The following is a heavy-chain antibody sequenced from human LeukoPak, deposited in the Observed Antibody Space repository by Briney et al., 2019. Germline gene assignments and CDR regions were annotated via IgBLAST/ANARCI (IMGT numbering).Heavy chain of an antibody. CDR3: ARDNGRIVVVPAAIGSKEYYYYGMDV. Sequence: GASVKVSCKASGGTFSSYAISWVRQAPGQGLEWMGGIIPIFGTANYAQKFQGRVTITADESTSTAYMELSSLRSEDTAVYYCARDNGRIVVVPAAIGSKEYYYYGMDVWGQGTTVTVSS. J-gene: IGHJ6*02. CDR1: GGTFSSYA. CDR2: IIPIFGTA. D-gene: IGHD2-2*01. V-gene: IGHV1-69*13.